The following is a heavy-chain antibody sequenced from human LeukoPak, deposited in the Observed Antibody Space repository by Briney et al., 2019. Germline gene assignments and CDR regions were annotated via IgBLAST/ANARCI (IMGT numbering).Heavy chain of an antibody. V-gene: IGHV4-59*01. Sequence: SETLSLTCTVSGGSISSYYWSWIRKPPGKGLEWIGYIYYSGSTNYNPSLKSRVTISVDTSKNQFSLKLSSVTAADTAVYYCARFYYYDSSGYYPRYFDHWGPGTLVTVSS. J-gene: IGHJ4*02. CDR1: GGSISSYY. CDR2: IYYSGST. CDR3: ARFYYYDSSGYYPRYFDH. D-gene: IGHD3-22*01.